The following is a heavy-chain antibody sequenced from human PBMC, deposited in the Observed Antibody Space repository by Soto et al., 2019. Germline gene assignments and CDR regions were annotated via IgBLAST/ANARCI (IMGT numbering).Heavy chain of an antibody. J-gene: IGHJ4*02. Sequence: PSETLSLTCTVSGGSISSGGYYWSWIRQHPGKGLEWIGYIYYSGSTYYNPSLKSRVTISVDTSKNQFSLKLSSVTAADTAVYYCARTVGGVRQQLAPMAFDYWGQGTLVTVSS. CDR3: ARTVGGVRQQLAPMAFDY. D-gene: IGHD6-13*01. CDR1: GGSISSGGYY. V-gene: IGHV4-31*03. CDR2: IYYSGST.